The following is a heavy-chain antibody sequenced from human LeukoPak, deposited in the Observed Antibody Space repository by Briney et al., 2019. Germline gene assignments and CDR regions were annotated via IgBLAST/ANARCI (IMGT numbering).Heavy chain of an antibody. CDR1: GXSIRSYY. V-gene: IGHV4-59*01. CDR2: IYFSGST. Sequence: SETLSLTCTVSGXSIRSYYWSWIRQPPGKGLEWIGYIYFSGSTSYNPSLKSRVTISVDRSKNQFSLKLSSVAAADTAVYYCARSYDTNFDYWGQGTLVTVSS. J-gene: IGHJ4*02. D-gene: IGHD3-3*01. CDR3: ARSYDTNFDY.